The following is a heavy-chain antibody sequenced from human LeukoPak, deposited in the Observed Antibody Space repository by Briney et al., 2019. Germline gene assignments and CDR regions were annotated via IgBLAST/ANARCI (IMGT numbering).Heavy chain of an antibody. D-gene: IGHD6-19*01. Sequence: PGGSLRLSCAASGFTFNRNAISWVRQALGKGLEWVSTIGGSGDKTFYADSVKGRFTISRDNSKNMVHLQMNSLTGEDTALYYCVRRGDASSGWGDHDFWGQGALVTVSS. CDR1: GFTFNRNA. CDR2: IGGSGDKT. V-gene: IGHV3-23*01. CDR3: VRRGDASSGWGDHDF. J-gene: IGHJ4*02.